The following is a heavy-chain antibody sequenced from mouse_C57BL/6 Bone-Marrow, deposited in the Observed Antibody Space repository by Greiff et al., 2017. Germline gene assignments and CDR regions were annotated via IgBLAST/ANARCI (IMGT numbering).Heavy chain of an antibody. Sequence: VQLQQPGAELVRPGASVTLSCKASGYTFTGYGMHWVKQTPVHGLEWIGTIHPETGGTDYNQKFKGKAILTADKSSSTAYMQLSSLTSEDSAVYYCTREGSNCNFPYAGWGTGILVTV. CDR3: TREGSNCNFPYAG. V-gene: IGHV1-15*01. J-gene: IGHJ1*03. D-gene: IGHD2-1*01. CDR1: GYTFTGYG. CDR2: IHPETGGT.